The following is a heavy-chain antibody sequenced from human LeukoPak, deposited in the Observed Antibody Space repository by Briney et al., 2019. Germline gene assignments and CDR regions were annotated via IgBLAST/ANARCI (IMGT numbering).Heavy chain of an antibody. CDR2: IYTSGST. J-gene: IGHJ6*03. Sequence: SETLSLTCTVSGGSISSGSYYWSRIRQPAGKGLEWIGRIYTSGSTNYNPSLKSRVTISVDTSKNQFSLKLSSVTAADTAVYYCAREAVVFTAFYYYYYMDVWGKGTTVTVSS. D-gene: IGHD6-19*01. CDR3: AREAVVFTAFYYYYYMDV. V-gene: IGHV4-61*02. CDR1: GGSISSGSYY.